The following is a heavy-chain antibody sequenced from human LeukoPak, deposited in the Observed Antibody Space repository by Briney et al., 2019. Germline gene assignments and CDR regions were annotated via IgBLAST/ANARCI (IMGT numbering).Heavy chain of an antibody. Sequence: SETLSLTCAVYGGSFSGYYWSWIRQPPGKGLEWIGEINHSGSTNYNPSLKSRVTISVDTSKNQFSLKLSSVTAADTAVYYCARAQYSSSCDLWGQGTLVPVSS. CDR2: INHSGST. CDR3: ARAQYSSSCDL. CDR1: GGSFSGYY. D-gene: IGHD6-13*01. J-gene: IGHJ5*02. V-gene: IGHV4-34*01.